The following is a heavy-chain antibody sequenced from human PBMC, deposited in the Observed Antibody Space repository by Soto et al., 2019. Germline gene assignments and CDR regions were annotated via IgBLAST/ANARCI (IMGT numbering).Heavy chain of an antibody. CDR2: ISYDGSNK. CDR1: GFTFNSYG. D-gene: IGHD3-3*01. Sequence: QVQLVESGGGVVQPGRSLRLSCAASGFTFNSYGMHWVRQAPGKGLEWVAVISYDGSNKYYADSVKGRFTISRDNSKNTLYLQMNSLRAEDTAVYYCAKMVLRFLEWLSHDNHYGMDVWGQGTTVTVSS. V-gene: IGHV3-30*18. J-gene: IGHJ6*02. CDR3: AKMVLRFLEWLSHDNHYGMDV.